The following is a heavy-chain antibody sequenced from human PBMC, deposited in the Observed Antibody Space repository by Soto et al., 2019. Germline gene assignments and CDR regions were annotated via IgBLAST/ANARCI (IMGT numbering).Heavy chain of an antibody. J-gene: IGHJ4*02. D-gene: IGHD2-15*01. CDR2: ISPYNGDT. CDR3: ARTPRAQMIVLEAATRFHY. CDR1: GYTFTTYG. Sequence: ASVKVSCKASGYTFTTYGFNWVRQAPGQGLEWMGWISPYNGDTNYAQNFQGRVTLTTDTSTRTAYMELRSLTSDDTAIYYCARTPRAQMIVLEAATRFHYSGPGTMVTVYS. V-gene: IGHV1-18*04.